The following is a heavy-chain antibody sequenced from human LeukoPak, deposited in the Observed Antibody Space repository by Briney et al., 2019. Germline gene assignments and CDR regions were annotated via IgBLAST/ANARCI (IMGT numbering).Heavy chain of an antibody. CDR2: INHSGST. V-gene: IGHV4-34*01. J-gene: IGHJ4*02. CDR1: GGSFSGYY. CDR3: AGRVRGYSGY. D-gene: IGHD5-12*01. Sequence: PSETLSLTCAVYGGSFSGYYWSWIRQPLGKGLEWIGEINHSGSTNYNPSLKSRVTISVDTSKNQFSLKLSSVTAADTAVYYCAGRVRGYSGYWGQGTLVTVSS.